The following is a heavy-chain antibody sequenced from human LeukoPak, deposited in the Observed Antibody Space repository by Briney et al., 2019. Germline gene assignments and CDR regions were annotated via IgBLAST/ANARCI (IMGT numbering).Heavy chain of an antibody. CDR1: GYTFTSYD. V-gene: IGHV1-8*01. Sequence: ASVKVSCKASGYTFTSYDINWVRQATGQGLEWMGWMNPSSGNTGYAQKFQGRVTMTRNTSISTAYMELSSLRSGDTAVYYCARGWRAIDAFDIWGQGTMVTVSS. CDR2: MNPSSGNT. CDR3: ARGWRAIDAFDI. J-gene: IGHJ3*02. D-gene: IGHD2-2*01.